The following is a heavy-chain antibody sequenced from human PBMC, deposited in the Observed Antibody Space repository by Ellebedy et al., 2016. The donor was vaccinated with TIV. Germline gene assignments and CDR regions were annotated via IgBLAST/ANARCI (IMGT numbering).Heavy chain of an antibody. CDR2: IVGSSGNT. D-gene: IGHD3-10*01. Sequence: GESLKISCAASGFTFSSYAMSWVRQAPGKGLEWVSGIVGSSGNTYYADSVKGRFIISRDISKNTLYLQMNSLRAEDTAVYYCARDYPNMVRGPIPEEGAFDIWGQGTMVTVSS. V-gene: IGHV3-23*01. J-gene: IGHJ3*02. CDR3: ARDYPNMVRGPIPEEGAFDI. CDR1: GFTFSSYA.